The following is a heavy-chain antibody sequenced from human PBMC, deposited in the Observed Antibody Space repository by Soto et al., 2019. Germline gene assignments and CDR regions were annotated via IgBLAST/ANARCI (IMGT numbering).Heavy chain of an antibody. Sequence: LALTCAVYGGSFSGYYWSWIRQPPGKGLEWIGEINHSGSTNYNPSLKSRVTISVDTSKNQFSLKLSSVTAADTAVYYCARVRRWHRDYYGMDVWGQGTTVTVSS. CDR1: GGSFSGYY. D-gene: IGHD3-3*01. CDR2: INHSGST. J-gene: IGHJ6*02. V-gene: IGHV4-34*01. CDR3: ARVRRWHRDYYGMDV.